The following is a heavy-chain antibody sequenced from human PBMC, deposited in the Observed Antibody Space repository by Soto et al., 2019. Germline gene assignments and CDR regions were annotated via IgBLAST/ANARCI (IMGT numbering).Heavy chain of an antibody. CDR1: GFNFSSYV. V-gene: IGHV3-33*01. D-gene: IGHD6-19*01. CDR3: ARDGQWLPRDGLRSSYYFDY. J-gene: IGHJ4*02. CDR2: IWYDGGNK. Sequence: QVQLVESGGGVVQPGRSLRLSCAASGFNFSSYVVHWVRQAPGKGLEWVAVIWYDGGNKYYADSVKGRLTISRDNSKNTLYLQMNSLRAEDTAVYYCARDGQWLPRDGLRSSYYFDYWGQGTLVTVSS.